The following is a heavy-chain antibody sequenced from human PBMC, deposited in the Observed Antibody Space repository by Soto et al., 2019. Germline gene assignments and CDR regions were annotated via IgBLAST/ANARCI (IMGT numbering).Heavy chain of an antibody. CDR2: ISNDGRNK. D-gene: IGHD3-22*01. V-gene: IGHV3-30*18. Sequence: QVQLVESGGGVGQSGRSLRLSCAASGFTFSHYGMHWVRQAPGKGLEWVAVISNDGRNKYYADSVKGRFTISRDSSKNTLYLQMNSLRAEDTAMYYCAKGHYFDTSGAYSYVGCWGQGTLVTVSS. J-gene: IGHJ4*02. CDR3: AKGHYFDTSGAYSYVGC. CDR1: GFTFSHYG.